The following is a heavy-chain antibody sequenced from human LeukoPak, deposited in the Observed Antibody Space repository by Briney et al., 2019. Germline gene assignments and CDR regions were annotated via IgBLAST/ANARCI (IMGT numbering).Heavy chain of an antibody. CDR2: ISYSGNI. CDR1: GGSISSSTYY. J-gene: IGHJ4*02. D-gene: IGHD3-16*01. V-gene: IGHV4-39*01. CDR3: ARQRRLELPDY. Sequence: SETLSLTCTVSGGSISSSTYYWGWIRQPPGKGLEWIGSISYSGNIYYNPSLKSRVTISVDTSKNQFSLKLSSVTAADTAVYYCARQRRLELPDYWGQGTLVTVSS.